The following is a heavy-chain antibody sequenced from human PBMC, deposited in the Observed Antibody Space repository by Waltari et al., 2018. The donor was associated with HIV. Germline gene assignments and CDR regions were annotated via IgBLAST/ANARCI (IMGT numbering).Heavy chain of an antibody. CDR3: ARYGGYSGPTLDY. CDR1: GFTFGSYT. J-gene: IGHJ4*02. Sequence: EVPLVESGGGLFKPGVSLRLSCAASGFTFGSYTRNWVRQAPGKGLEGVSSISYSSSHIYYADSLKGRFTISRDNAKNSLYLQMNSLRAEDTDVYYCARYGGYSGPTLDYWGQGTLVTVSS. D-gene: IGHD5-12*01. CDR2: ISYSSSHI. V-gene: IGHV3-21*01.